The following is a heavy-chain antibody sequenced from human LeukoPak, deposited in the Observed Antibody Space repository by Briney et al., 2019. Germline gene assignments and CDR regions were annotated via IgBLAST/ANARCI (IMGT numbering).Heavy chain of an antibody. J-gene: IGHJ4*02. V-gene: IGHV4-39*01. CDR3: ARLTDF. CDR2: ISYSGTT. Sequence: SETLSLTCTVSGGSIIISNYYWGWIRQSPGKGLECIGKISYSGTTYYNPSLRCRVHMSVDTSKNQFSLSLSSVTAADTAVYYCARLTDFWGQGILVTVSS. CDR1: GGSIIISNYY.